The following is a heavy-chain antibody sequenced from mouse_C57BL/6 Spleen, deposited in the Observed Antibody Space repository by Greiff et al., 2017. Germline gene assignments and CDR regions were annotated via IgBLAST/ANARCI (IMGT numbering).Heavy chain of an antibody. D-gene: IGHD1-1*01. CDR1: GYTFTSYG. Sequence: QVQLQQSGAELARPGASVKLSCKASGYTFTSYGISWVKQRTGQGLEWIGEIYPRSGNTYYNEKFKGKATLTADKSSSTAYMELRSLTSEDSAVYFWARKGATVVDYWGQGTTLTVSS. CDR2: IYPRSGNT. J-gene: IGHJ2*01. V-gene: IGHV1-81*01. CDR3: ARKGATVVDY.